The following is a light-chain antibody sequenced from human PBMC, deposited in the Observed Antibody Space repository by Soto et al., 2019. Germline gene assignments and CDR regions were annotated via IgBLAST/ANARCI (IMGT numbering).Light chain of an antibody. CDR3: ASYTSSSTLV. V-gene: IGLV2-14*03. CDR2: DVL. CDR1: SNDVGGHDY. J-gene: IGLJ1*01. Sequence: QSALTQPASVSGSPGQSITISCTGNSNDVGGHDYVSWYQQHPGKAPKLVIYDVLSRPSGVSDRFSGSKSGHTASLTISGLRPEDEADYYCASYTSSSTLVFGTGTK.